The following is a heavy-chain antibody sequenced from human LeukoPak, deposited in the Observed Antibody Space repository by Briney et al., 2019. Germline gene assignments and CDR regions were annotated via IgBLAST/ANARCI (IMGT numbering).Heavy chain of an antibody. Sequence: GGSLRLSCAASGFTFSSYWMSWVRQAPGKGLEWVANIKQDGSEKYYVDSVKGRFTISRDNAKNSLYLQMNSLRAEDTAVYYCARVVVVAATPAYFDYWGQGTLVTVSS. CDR2: IKQDGSEK. V-gene: IGHV3-7*01. D-gene: IGHD2-15*01. CDR1: GFTFSSYW. CDR3: ARVVVVAATPAYFDY. J-gene: IGHJ4*02.